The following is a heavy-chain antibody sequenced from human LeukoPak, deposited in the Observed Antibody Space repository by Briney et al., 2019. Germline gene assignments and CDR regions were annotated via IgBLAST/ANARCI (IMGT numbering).Heavy chain of an antibody. CDR2: IRYDENNK. V-gene: IGHV3-30*02. D-gene: IGHD4/OR15-4a*01. Sequence: GGSLRLSCAASGFTFSSYGMHWVRQAPGKGLEWVAFIRYDENNKYYADSVKGRFTISRDNSKNTLYLQMNSLRADDTAVYYCARRAGAYSHPYDYWGQGTLVTVSS. CDR3: ARRAGAYSHPYDY. J-gene: IGHJ4*02. CDR1: GFTFSSYG.